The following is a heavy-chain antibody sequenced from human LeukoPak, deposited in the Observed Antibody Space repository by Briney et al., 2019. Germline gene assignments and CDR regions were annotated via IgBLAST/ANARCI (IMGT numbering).Heavy chain of an antibody. CDR3: ARWNYDILTGYRYFDY. Sequence: SETLSLTCTVSGGSVTRGAYSWTWIRQPPGKALEWIGYFYYSGDTNYNPALESRLIITVDTSKNQFSLKLSSVTAADTAVYYCARWNYDILTGYRYFDYWGQGTLVTVSS. D-gene: IGHD3-9*01. CDR1: GGSVTRGAYS. CDR2: FYYSGDT. V-gene: IGHV4-61*08. J-gene: IGHJ4*02.